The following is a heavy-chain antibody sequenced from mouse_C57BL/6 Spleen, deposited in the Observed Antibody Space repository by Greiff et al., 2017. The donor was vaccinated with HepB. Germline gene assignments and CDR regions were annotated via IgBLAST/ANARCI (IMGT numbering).Heavy chain of an antibody. Sequence: DVKLVESGGGLVKPGGSLKLSCAASGFTFSSYAMSWVRQTPEKRLEWVATISDGGSYTYYPDNVKGRFTISRDNAKNNLYLQMSHLKSEDTAMYYCARDGDYYGSSTWYFDVWGTGTTVTVSS. CDR2: ISDGGSYT. CDR1: GFTFSSYA. D-gene: IGHD1-1*01. V-gene: IGHV5-4*01. CDR3: ARDGDYYGSSTWYFDV. J-gene: IGHJ1*03.